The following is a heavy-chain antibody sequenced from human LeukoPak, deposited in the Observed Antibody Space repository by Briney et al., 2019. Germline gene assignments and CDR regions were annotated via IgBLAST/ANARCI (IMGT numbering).Heavy chain of an antibody. CDR2: INPNSGGT. V-gene: IGHV1-2*02. CDR1: GGTFSSYA. Sequence: ASVKVSCKASGGTFSSYAIIWVRQAPGQGLEWMGWINPNSGGTNYAQKFQGRVTMTRDTSISTAYMELSRLRSDDTAVYYCASQPYDYGDYFDYWGQGTLVTVSS. CDR3: ASQPYDYGDYFDY. J-gene: IGHJ4*02. D-gene: IGHD4-17*01.